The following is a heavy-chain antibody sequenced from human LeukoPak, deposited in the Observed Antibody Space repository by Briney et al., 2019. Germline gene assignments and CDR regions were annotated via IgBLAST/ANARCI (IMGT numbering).Heavy chain of an antibody. Sequence: GQSLQISCKGSGYSFTNYWITWMRQMPGKGLEWMGRIDPSDSCTNYSPSFQGHVTISADKSITIAYLQWSSLKASDTAMYYCARTRGYSYGPPFDFWGQGTLVTVSS. CDR2: IDPSDSCT. CDR3: ARTRGYSYGPPFDF. CDR1: GYSFTNYW. D-gene: IGHD5-18*01. J-gene: IGHJ4*02. V-gene: IGHV5-10-1*01.